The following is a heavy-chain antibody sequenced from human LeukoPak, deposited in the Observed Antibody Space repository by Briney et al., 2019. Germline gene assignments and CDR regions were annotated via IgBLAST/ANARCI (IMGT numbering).Heavy chain of an antibody. J-gene: IGHJ4*02. V-gene: IGHV1-8*01. D-gene: IGHD1-26*01. Sequence: EASVKVSCKVSGYTLTELSMHWVRQATGQGLEWMGWMNPNSGNTGYAQKFQGRVTMTRSTSISTAYIELSSLRSEDTAVYYCARGLMDSGSYYGDYWGQGTLVTVSS. CDR2: MNPNSGNT. CDR3: ARGLMDSGSYYGDY. CDR1: GYTLTELS.